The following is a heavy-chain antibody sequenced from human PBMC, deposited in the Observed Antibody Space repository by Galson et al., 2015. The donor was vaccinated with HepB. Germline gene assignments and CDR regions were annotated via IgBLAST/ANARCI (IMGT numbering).Heavy chain of an antibody. V-gene: IGHV3-30*03. D-gene: IGHD5-12*01. Sequence: SLRLSCAASGFTFSSYSMNWVRQAPGKGLEWAAVISYDGSNKYYADSVKGRFTISRDNSKNTLYLQMNSLRAEDTAVYYCARDSGYDSGYWGQGTLVTVSS. J-gene: IGHJ4*02. CDR3: ARDSGYDSGY. CDR1: GFTFSSYS. CDR2: ISYDGSNK.